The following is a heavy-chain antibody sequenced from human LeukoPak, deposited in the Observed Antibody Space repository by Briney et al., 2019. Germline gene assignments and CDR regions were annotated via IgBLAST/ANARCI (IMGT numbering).Heavy chain of an antibody. CDR1: GGSISSSSYY. V-gene: IGHV4-39*07. CDR2: IYYSGST. Sequence: PSETLSLTCTVSGGSISSSSYYWGWIRQPPGKGLEWIGSIYYSGSTYYNPSLKSRVTISVDTSKNQFSLKLSSVTAADTAVYYCARQPAYSSGGDYWGQGTPVTVSS. D-gene: IGHD6-19*01. J-gene: IGHJ4*02. CDR3: ARQPAYSSGGDY.